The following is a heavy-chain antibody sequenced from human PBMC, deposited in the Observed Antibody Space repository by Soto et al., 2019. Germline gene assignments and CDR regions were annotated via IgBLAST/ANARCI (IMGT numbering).Heavy chain of an antibody. CDR1: GGSISSYY. J-gene: IGHJ6*03. CDR3: ARDPVTPGYYYYYMDV. D-gene: IGHD4-17*01. Sequence: SETLSLTCTVSGGSISSYYWNWIRQPPGKGLEWIGYIYDSGSTNYNPSLKSRVTISVDTSKNQFSLKLSSVTAADTAVYYCARDPVTPGYYYYYMDVWGKGTTVTVS. CDR2: IYDSGST. V-gene: IGHV4-59*01.